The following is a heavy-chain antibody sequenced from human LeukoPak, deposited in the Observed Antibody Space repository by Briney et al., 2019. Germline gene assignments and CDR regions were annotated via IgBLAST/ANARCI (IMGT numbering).Heavy chain of an antibody. V-gene: IGHV3-30*02. CDR2: IRYDGSEK. CDR3: AKGFDYYVDY. D-gene: IGHD3-10*02. CDR1: GFTFSSYW. Sequence: TGGSQRLSCAASGFTFSSYWMSWVRQAPGKGLEWVAFIRYDGSEKYYADSVKGRFTFSRDNSKNTLSLQMNSLRAEDTAVYYCAKGFDYYVDYWGQGTLVTVSS. J-gene: IGHJ4*02.